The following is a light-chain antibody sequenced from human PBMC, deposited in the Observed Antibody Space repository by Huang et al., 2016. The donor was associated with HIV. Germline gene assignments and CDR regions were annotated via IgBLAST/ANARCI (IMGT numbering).Light chain of an antibody. CDR1: QSISSY. CDR3: QQSYSSPV. V-gene: IGKV1-39*01. CDR2: AAS. Sequence: DIQMTQSPSSLSASVGDRFTITCRASQSISSYLNWYQQKPGKAPKLLIYAASSLQSAVPSRFSPSGSGSDFHLTVSSLQPDNLATYYCQQSYSSPVFGQGTRLEIK. J-gene: IGKJ5*01.